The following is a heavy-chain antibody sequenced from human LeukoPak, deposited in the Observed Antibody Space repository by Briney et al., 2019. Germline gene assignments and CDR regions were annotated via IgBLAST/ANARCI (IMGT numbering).Heavy chain of an antibody. Sequence: GGSLRLSCAASGFTFSSYEMHWVRQAPGKGLEWVSYISSSGSTIYYADSVKGRFTISRDNAKNSLYLQMNSLRAEDTAVYYCARTYAYDATGDRGHWGQGTLVTVSS. V-gene: IGHV3-48*03. CDR1: GFTFSSYE. D-gene: IGHD3-16*01. J-gene: IGHJ4*02. CDR2: ISSSGSTI. CDR3: ARTYAYDATGDRGH.